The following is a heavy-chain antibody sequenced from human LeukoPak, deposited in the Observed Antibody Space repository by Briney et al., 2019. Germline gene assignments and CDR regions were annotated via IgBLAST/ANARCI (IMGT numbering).Heavy chain of an antibody. J-gene: IGHJ4*02. Sequence: ASVKVSFKSSGYTFTGYYMHWVRQAPGQGLEWMGWINPNSGGTNYSQKFQGRVTMTKDTSISTAYMELSRLRSDDTAVYYCARMISYCGGDCRADDYWGQGTLVTVSS. V-gene: IGHV1-2*02. CDR3: ARMISYCGGDCRADDY. CDR2: INPNSGGT. D-gene: IGHD2-21*02. CDR1: GYTFTGYY.